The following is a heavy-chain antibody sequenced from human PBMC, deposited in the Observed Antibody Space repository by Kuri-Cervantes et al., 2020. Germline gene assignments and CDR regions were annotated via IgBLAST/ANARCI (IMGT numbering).Heavy chain of an antibody. V-gene: IGHV1-46*01. CDR1: GYSFTRDY. Sequence: ASVKVSCKESGYSFTRDYMHWVRQAPGQGLEWMGIFNPSDGSTNYAQKFQGRVTVTRDTSTSTVYMEVSSLRSEDTAVFYCAADSGVDLSGYNFDYWGQGTLVTVSS. J-gene: IGHJ4*02. CDR2: FNPSDGST. CDR3: AADSGVDLSGYNFDY. D-gene: IGHD3-22*01.